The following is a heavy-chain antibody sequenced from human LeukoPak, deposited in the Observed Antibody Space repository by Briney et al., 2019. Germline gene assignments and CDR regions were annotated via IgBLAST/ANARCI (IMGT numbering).Heavy chain of an antibody. CDR1: GFTFSSYS. D-gene: IGHD3-3*01. Sequence: GGSLRLSCAGSGFTFSSYSMIWVRQAPGKGLEWDSSIRGDSTETRHAGSVMGRFTISRDNAKKSLYLQMNSLRAEDTAEYYCARGHIGVVLDYCGQGTLVTVSS. CDR3: ARGHIGVVLDY. J-gene: IGHJ4*02. CDR2: IRGDSTET. V-gene: IGHV3-21*01.